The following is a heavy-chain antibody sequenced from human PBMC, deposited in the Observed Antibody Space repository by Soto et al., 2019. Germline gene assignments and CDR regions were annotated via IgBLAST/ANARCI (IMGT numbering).Heavy chain of an antibody. V-gene: IGHV4-31*03. CDR3: ARELPQRQGRNMDV. Sequence: SESLSLMCTVTGGSMTSRDQCWTWIRHRPGEGLEWFGYINHRGSLYYNSSLKSRVSMSVDTSKNQFSLNLSSVTAADTAVYYCARELPQRQGRNMDVWGQGTTVTVSS. J-gene: IGHJ6*02. CDR1: GGSMTSRDQC. D-gene: IGHD1-1*01. CDR2: INHRGSL.